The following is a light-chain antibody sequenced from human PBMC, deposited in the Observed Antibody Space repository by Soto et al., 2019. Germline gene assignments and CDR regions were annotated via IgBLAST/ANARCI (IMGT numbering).Light chain of an antibody. Sequence: EIVLTQSPGTLSLSPGERATLSCRASQSVSSSYLAWYQQKPGQAPRLLIYGASSRSTGIPDRFSGSGSGTDFTLTISRLEPADFAVYYCHQYGSSPWITFGQGTRLEIK. CDR2: GAS. CDR1: QSVSSSY. CDR3: HQYGSSPWIT. J-gene: IGKJ5*01. V-gene: IGKV3-20*01.